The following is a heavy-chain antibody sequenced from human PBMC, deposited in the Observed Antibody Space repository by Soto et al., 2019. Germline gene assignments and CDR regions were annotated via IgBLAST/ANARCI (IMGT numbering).Heavy chain of an antibody. J-gene: IGHJ6*02. CDR1: GGSISSYY. Sequence: QVQLQESGPGLVKPSETLSLTCTVSGGSISSYYWSWIRQPAGKGLEWIGRIYTSGSTNYNPSLNSRVTMSVDTSKNQFSLKLSSVTAADTAVYYCARDWGGIAAAHREYGMDVWGQGTTVTVSS. CDR3: ARDWGGIAAAHREYGMDV. CDR2: IYTSGST. V-gene: IGHV4-4*07. D-gene: IGHD6-13*01.